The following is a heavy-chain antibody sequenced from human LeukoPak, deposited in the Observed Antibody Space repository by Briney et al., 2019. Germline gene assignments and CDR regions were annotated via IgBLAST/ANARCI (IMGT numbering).Heavy chain of an antibody. J-gene: IGHJ3*02. Sequence: GGSLRLSCAASGFTFDDYTMHWVRQAPGKGLEWVSLISWDGGSTYYADSVKGRFTISRDNAKNSLYLQMNSLRAEDTAVYYCARDSSRHAFDIWGQGTMVTVSS. CDR1: GFTFDDYT. D-gene: IGHD6-13*01. CDR2: ISWDGGST. CDR3: ARDSSRHAFDI. V-gene: IGHV3-43*01.